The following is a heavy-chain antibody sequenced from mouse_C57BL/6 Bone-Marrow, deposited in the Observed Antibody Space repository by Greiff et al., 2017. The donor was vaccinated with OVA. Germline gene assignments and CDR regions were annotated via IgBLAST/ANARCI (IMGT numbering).Heavy chain of an antibody. V-gene: IGHV1-50*01. Sequence: QVQLQQPGAELVKPGASVKLSCKASGYTFTSYWMPWVKQRPGQGLEWIGEIDPSDSYTNYNQKFKGKATLTVDTSSSTAYMQLSSLTSEDAAVYYCARGGDDYLDYWGKGTTLTVAS. D-gene: IGHD2-3*01. CDR1: GYTFTSYW. CDR2: IDPSDSYT. CDR3: ARGGDDYLDY. J-gene: IGHJ2*01.